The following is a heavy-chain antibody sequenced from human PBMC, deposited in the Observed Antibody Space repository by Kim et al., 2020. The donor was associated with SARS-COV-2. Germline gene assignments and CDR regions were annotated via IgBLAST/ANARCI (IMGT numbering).Heavy chain of an antibody. Sequence: GGSLRLSCAASGFTFINYAMSWVRQAPGKGLEWVSTISGSGGSTYYADSVKGRFTISRDNSKNTLYLQMNSLRAEDTAVYYCAKCSSGWYPYFDYWTQGTLVTVSS. J-gene: IGHJ4*02. CDR1: GFTFINYA. D-gene: IGHD6-19*01. CDR2: ISGSGGST. V-gene: IGHV3-23*01. CDR3: AKCSSGWYPYFDY.